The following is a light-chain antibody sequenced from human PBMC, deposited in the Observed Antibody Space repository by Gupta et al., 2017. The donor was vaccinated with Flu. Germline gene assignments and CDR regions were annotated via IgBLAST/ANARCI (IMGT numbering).Light chain of an antibody. CDR2: SAS. V-gene: IGKV3-20*01. Sequence: ERSTLTCRASQSVNDNLLNWYQQKPGQAPRLLIYSASSRATGIPDRFSGSGSGTDFTLTIRRLEPEDFAVYYCQQYGSSVYTFGQGTKLEIK. J-gene: IGKJ2*01. CDR3: QQYGSSVYT. CDR1: QSVNDNL.